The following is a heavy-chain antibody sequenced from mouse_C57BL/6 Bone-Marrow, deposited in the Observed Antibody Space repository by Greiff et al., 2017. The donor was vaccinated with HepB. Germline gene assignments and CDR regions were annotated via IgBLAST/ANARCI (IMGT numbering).Heavy chain of an antibody. Sequence: VQLQQPGAELVKPGASVKLSCKASGYTFTSYWMHWVKQRPGQGLEWIGMIHPNSGSTNYNEKFKSKATLTVDKSSSTAYMQLSSLTSEDSAVYYCARCYYYGSSYDYWGQGTTLTVSS. J-gene: IGHJ2*01. D-gene: IGHD1-1*01. V-gene: IGHV1-64*01. CDR2: IHPNSGST. CDR3: ARCYYYGSSYDY. CDR1: GYTFTSYW.